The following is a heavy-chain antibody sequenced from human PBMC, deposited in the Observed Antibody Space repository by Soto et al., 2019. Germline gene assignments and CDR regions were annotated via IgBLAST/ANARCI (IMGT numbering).Heavy chain of an antibody. D-gene: IGHD3-3*01. V-gene: IGHV4-59*01. J-gene: IGHJ6*03. CDR3: ARVTGYDFWSGTPWYYYYYMDV. CDR1: GGSISSYY. Sequence: SETLSLTCTVSGGSISSYYWSWIRQPPGKGLEWIGYIYYSGSTNYNPSLKSRVTISVDTSKNQFSLKLSSVTAADTAVYYCARVTGYDFWSGTPWYYYYYMDVWGKGTTVTVSS. CDR2: IYYSGST.